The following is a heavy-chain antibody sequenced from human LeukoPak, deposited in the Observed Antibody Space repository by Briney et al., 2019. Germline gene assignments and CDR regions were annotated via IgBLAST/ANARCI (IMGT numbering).Heavy chain of an antibody. CDR3: AREGGDYYGSGSYYRAFDI. CDR2: IYYSGST. V-gene: IGHV4-59*01. D-gene: IGHD3-10*01. J-gene: IGHJ3*02. Sequence: YPSETLSLTCTVSGGSISSYYWSWIRQPPGKGLEWIAFIYYSGSTKYNPSLKSRVTISVDTSKNQFSLKLSSVTAADTAVYYCAREGGDYYGSGSYYRAFDIWGQGTMVTVSS. CDR1: GGSISSYY.